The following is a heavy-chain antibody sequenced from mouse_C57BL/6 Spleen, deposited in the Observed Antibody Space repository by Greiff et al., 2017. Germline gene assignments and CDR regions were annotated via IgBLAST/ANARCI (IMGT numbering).Heavy chain of an antibody. V-gene: IGHV1-72*01. D-gene: IGHD1-1*01. CDR3: ARLGSIPYWYFDV. CDR1: GYTFTSYW. CDR2: IDPNSGGT. Sequence: VQLQQPGAELVKPGASVKLSCKASGYTFTSYWMHWVKQRPGRGLEWIGRIDPNSGGTKYNEKFKSKATLTVDKPSSPAYMQLSSLTSEDSAVYDCARLGSIPYWYFDVWGKGTTVTVSS. J-gene: IGHJ1*03.